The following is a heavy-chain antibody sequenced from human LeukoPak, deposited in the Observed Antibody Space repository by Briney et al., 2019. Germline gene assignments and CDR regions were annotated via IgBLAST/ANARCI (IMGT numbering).Heavy chain of an antibody. V-gene: IGHV4-39*01. CDR2: IYYSGST. Sequence: SETLSLTCTVSNGSISTSSYYWGWVRQPPGKGLELIGSIYYSGSTYYNPSLKSRVTISVDTSKNQFSLKLSSVTAADTAVYYCADHYDSSGYGYFDSWGQGTLVTVSS. D-gene: IGHD3-22*01. J-gene: IGHJ4*02. CDR3: ADHYDSSGYGYFDS. CDR1: NGSISTSSYY.